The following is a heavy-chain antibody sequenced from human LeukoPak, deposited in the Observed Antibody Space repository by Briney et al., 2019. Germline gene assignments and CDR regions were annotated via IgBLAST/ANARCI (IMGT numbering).Heavy chain of an antibody. Sequence: SETLSLTCAVFGGSFSGQYWSWIRQPPGKGLEWIGEINHRGSTTYNPSLKSRVTISVDTSKSQFSLKVRSLTAADTAVYYCARDRYSNFFYYYYAMDVWGQGTTVTVSS. CDR1: GGSFSGQY. CDR2: INHRGST. V-gene: IGHV4-34*01. D-gene: IGHD4-11*01. J-gene: IGHJ6*02. CDR3: ARDRYSNFFYYYYAMDV.